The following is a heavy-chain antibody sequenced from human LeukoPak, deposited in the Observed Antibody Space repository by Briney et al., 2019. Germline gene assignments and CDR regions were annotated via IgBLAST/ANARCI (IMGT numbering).Heavy chain of an antibody. Sequence: GGSLRLSCAASGFSFSSYAMTWVRRAPGRGLEWVSVIYSGGSTYYADSVKGRFTISRDNSKNTLYLQMNSLRAEDTAVYYCAKLLWFGEFDAFDIWGQGTMVTVSS. V-gene: IGHV3-66*04. CDR1: GFSFSSYA. CDR2: IYSGGST. D-gene: IGHD3-10*01. J-gene: IGHJ3*02. CDR3: AKLLWFGEFDAFDI.